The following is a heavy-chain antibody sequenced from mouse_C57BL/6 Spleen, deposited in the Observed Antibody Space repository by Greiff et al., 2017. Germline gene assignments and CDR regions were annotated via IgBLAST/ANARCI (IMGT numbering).Heavy chain of an antibody. V-gene: IGHV5-17*01. CDR1: GFTFSDYG. CDR3: ARHYDYDGPWFAY. D-gene: IGHD2-4*01. Sequence: EVKVVESGGGLVKPGGSLKLSCAASGFTFSDYGMHWVRQAPEKGLEWVAYISSGSSTIYYADTVKGRFTISRDNAKNTLFLQMTSLRSEDTAMYYCARHYDYDGPWFAYWGQGTLVTVSA. CDR2: ISSGSSTI. J-gene: IGHJ3*01.